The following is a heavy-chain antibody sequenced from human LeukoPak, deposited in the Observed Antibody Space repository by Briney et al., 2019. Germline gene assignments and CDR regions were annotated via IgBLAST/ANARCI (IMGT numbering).Heavy chain of an antibody. Sequence: ASVKVSCKASGYTLSNNGITWVRQAPGQGREWMGWINPNSGGTNYAQKFQGRATMTRDTSISTAYMELSRLRSDDTAVYYCARGGDSSGYSIDPWGQGTLVTVSS. D-gene: IGHD3-22*01. CDR1: GYTLSNNG. V-gene: IGHV1-2*02. J-gene: IGHJ5*02. CDR3: ARGGDSSGYSIDP. CDR2: INPNSGGT.